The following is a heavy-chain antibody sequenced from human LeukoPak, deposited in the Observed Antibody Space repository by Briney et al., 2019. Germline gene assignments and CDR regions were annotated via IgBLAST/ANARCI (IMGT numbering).Heavy chain of an antibody. J-gene: IGHJ4*02. CDR2: ICYSGST. CDR3: ARESDGYDFWSGFDY. Sequence: PSETLSLTCTVSGGSISSYYWSWLRQPPGKGLEWIGYICYSGSTNYNPSLKSRVTISVDTSKNQFSLKLSSVTAADTAVYYCARESDGYDFWSGFDYWGQGTLVTVSS. D-gene: IGHD3-3*01. CDR1: GGSISSYY. V-gene: IGHV4-59*01.